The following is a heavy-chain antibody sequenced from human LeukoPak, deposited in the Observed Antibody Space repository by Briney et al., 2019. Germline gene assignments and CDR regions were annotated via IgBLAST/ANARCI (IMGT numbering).Heavy chain of an antibody. V-gene: IGHV3-7*01. CDR3: ARDPGRYYYYGMDV. J-gene: IGHJ6*02. CDR2: IKQDGSEK. CDR1: GFTFSSYW. D-gene: IGHD1-14*01. Sequence: PGGSLRLSCAASGFTFSSYWMSWVRQAPGKGLEWVANIKQDGSEKYYVDSVKGRFTISRDNAENSLYLQMNSLRAEDTAVYYCARDPGRYYYYGMDVWGQGTTVTVSS.